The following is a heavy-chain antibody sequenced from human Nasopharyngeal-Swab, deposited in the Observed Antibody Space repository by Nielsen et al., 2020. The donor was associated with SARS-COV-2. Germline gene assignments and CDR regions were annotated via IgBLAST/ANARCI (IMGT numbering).Heavy chain of an antibody. V-gene: IGHV3-21*01. CDR2: ISSSSSYI. D-gene: IGHD4-17*01. CDR3: ARDLRASGDY. J-gene: IGHJ4*02. Sequence: GESLKISCAASGFTFSSYSMNWVRQAPGKGLEWVSSISSSSSYIYYADSVKGRFTISRDNAKNSLYLQMNSLRAEDTAVCYCARDLRASGDYWGQGTLVTVSS. CDR1: GFTFSSYS.